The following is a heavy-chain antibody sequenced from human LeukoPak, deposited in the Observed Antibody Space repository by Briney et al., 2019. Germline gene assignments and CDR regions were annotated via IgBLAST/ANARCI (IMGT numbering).Heavy chain of an antibody. J-gene: IGHJ1*01. V-gene: IGHV3-48*04. CDR1: GFTFSSYS. D-gene: IGHD5-24*01. CDR3: ARTGGWLQYEGKYFQH. Sequence: SGGSLRLSCAASGFTFSSYSMNWVRQAPGKGLEWVSYISSSSSTIYYADSVKGRFTISRDNAKNSLYLQMNSLRAEDTAVYYRARTGGWLQYEGKYFQHWGQGTLVTVSS. CDR2: ISSSSSTI.